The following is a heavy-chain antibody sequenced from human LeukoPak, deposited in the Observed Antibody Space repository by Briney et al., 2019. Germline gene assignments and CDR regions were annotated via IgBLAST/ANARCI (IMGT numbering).Heavy chain of an antibody. V-gene: IGHV4-4*07. Sequence: PSETLSLTCTGSGGSISSYYWSWIRQPAGKGLEWIGRIYTSGSTNYNPSLKSRVTMSVDTSKNQFSLKLSSVTAADTAVYYCARGFSSPGADAFDIWGQGTMVTVSS. J-gene: IGHJ3*02. CDR1: GGSISSYY. D-gene: IGHD3-3*01. CDR3: ARGFSSPGADAFDI. CDR2: IYTSGST.